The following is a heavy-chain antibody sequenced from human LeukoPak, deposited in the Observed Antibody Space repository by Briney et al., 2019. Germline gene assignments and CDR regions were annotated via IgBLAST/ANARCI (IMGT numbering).Heavy chain of an antibody. J-gene: IGHJ5*02. CDR1: GGTFSSYT. D-gene: IGHD1-26*01. Sequence: SVKVSCKASGGTFSSYTITWVRQAPGQGLEWMGKIIPISGTTNYAQKFQGRVTFTADESTSTAYMELSSLRSEDTALYYCARKLRLGGNWFDPWGQGTLVTVSS. CDR3: ARKLRLGGNWFDP. V-gene: IGHV1-69*13. CDR2: IIPISGTT.